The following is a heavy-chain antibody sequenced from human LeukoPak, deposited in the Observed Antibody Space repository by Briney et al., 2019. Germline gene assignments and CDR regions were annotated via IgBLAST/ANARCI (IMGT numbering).Heavy chain of an antibody. J-gene: IGHJ4*02. CDR1: GYSLTTYY. D-gene: IGHD6-13*01. CDR3: ARDLSYSSSWSRYFDY. Sequence: ASVKVSCKASGYSLTTYYMHWVRQAPGQGLEWMGIINPSGGSTSYAQKFQGRVTMTRDTSTSTVYMELSSLRSEDTAVYYCARDLSYSSSWSRYFDYWGQGTLVTVSS. V-gene: IGHV1-46*01. CDR2: INPSGGST.